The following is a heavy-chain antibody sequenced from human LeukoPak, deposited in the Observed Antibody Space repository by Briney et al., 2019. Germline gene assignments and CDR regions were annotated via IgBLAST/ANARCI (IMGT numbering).Heavy chain of an antibody. V-gene: IGHV3-48*04. CDR2: ISSSGSTT. Sequence: GGSLRLSCAASGFTISYYSMNWVRQAPGKGLEWVSYISSSGSTTYYADSVKGRFTISSDNAKNSLYLQMNSLRAEDTAVYYCARSTSYGSSNWDYWGQGTLVTVSS. D-gene: IGHD5-18*01. J-gene: IGHJ4*02. CDR1: GFTISYYS. CDR3: ARSTSYGSSNWDY.